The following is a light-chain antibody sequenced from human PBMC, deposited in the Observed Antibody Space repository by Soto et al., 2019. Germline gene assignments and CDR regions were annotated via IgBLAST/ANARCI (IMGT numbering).Light chain of an antibody. J-gene: IGLJ3*02. CDR3: CSYVYSNSWV. CDR1: SSDVLSHDA. Sequence: QSALAQPASVSGSPGQSITISCTGTSSDVLSHDAVSLYQHHPGKAPKLIIYEGNEPTGGVSNRFSGPRSGNMASLTISGLQAEDEANYYCCSYVYSNSWVFGGGTKLTVL. CDR2: EGN. V-gene: IGLV2-23*01.